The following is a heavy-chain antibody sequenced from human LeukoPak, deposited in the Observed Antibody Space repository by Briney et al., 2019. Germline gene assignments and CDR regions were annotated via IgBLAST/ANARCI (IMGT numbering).Heavy chain of an antibody. D-gene: IGHD6-6*01. CDR1: GFTFSSYW. CDR3: ARSSYSSSSSV. J-gene: IGHJ3*01. V-gene: IGHV3-7*03. Sequence: GGSLRLSCAASGFTFSSYWMSWVRQAPGKGLEWVANIKQDGSEKYYVDSVKGRFTISRDNAKNSLYLQINSLRAEDTAVYYCARSSYSSSSSVWGRGTMVTVSS. CDR2: IKQDGSEK.